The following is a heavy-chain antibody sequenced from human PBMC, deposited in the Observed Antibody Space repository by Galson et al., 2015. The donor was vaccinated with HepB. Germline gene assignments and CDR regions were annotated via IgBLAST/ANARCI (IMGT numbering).Heavy chain of an antibody. CDR3: AREASIVVVPAALDAFDI. J-gene: IGHJ3*02. D-gene: IGHD2-2*01. CDR1: GFTFSSYW. Sequence: SLRLSCAASGFTFSSYWMSWVRQAPGKGLEWVANIKQDGSEKYYVDSVKGRFTISRDNAKNSLYLQMNSLRAEDTAVYYCAREASIVVVPAALDAFDIWGQGTMVTVSS. CDR2: IKQDGSEK. V-gene: IGHV3-7*03.